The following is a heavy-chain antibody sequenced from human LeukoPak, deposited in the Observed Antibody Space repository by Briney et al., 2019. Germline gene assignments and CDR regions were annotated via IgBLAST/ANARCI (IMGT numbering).Heavy chain of an antibody. J-gene: IGHJ4*02. CDR3: AIGCSQDLVFDY. CDR2: IYTSGST. CDR1: GGSISSYY. Sequence: SETLSLTCTVSGGSISSYYWSWIRQPPGKGLEWIGYIYTSGSTNYNPSLKSRVTISVDTSKNQFSLKLSSVTAADTAVYYCAIGCSQDLVFDYWGQGTLVTVSS. D-gene: IGHD2-15*01. V-gene: IGHV4-4*09.